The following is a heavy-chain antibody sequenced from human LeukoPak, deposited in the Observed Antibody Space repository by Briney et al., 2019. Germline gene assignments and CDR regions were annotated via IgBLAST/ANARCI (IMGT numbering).Heavy chain of an antibody. D-gene: IGHD5-18*01. Sequence: SETLSLTCAVYGGFFSGYYWSWIRQPPGKGLEWIGEINHSGSTNYNPSLKSRVTISVDTSKNQFSLKLSSVTAADTAVYYCARAGGYSYGPDYWGQGTLVTVSS. CDR1: GGFFSGYY. V-gene: IGHV4-34*01. CDR2: INHSGST. CDR3: ARAGGYSYGPDY. J-gene: IGHJ4*02.